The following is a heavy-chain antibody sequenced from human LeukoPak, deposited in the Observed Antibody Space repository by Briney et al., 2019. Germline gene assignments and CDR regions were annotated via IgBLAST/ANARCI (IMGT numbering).Heavy chain of an antibody. J-gene: IGHJ6*02. D-gene: IGHD6-13*01. CDR1: GYSFTSYW. Sequence: GESLKISCKGSGYSFTSYWIGWVRQMPGKGLEWMGIIYPGDSDTRYSPSFQGQVTISADKSISTAYLQWSSLKASDTAMYYCARQALVAAAGNYYYYSMDVWGQGTTVTVSS. CDR2: IYPGDSDT. CDR3: ARQALVAAAGNYYYYSMDV. V-gene: IGHV5-51*01.